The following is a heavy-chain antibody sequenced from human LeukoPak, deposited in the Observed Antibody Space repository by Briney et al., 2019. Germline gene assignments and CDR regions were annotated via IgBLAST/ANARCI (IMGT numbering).Heavy chain of an antibody. V-gene: IGHV1-8*02. Sequence: KPGASVKVSCKASGYTFTSYGISWVRQAPGQGLEWMGWMNPNSGNTGYAQKFQGRVTMTRNTSISTAYMELSSLRSEDTAVYYCARGIPDDYGDYFDYWGQGTLVTVSS. CDR1: GYTFTSYG. J-gene: IGHJ4*02. CDR3: ARGIPDDYGDYFDY. CDR2: MNPNSGNT. D-gene: IGHD4-17*01.